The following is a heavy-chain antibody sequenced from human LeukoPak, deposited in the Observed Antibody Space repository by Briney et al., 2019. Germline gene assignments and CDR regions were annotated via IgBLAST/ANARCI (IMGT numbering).Heavy chain of an antibody. V-gene: IGHV4-31*03. CDR3: ARTYDFWSGYYLHEPDYYGMDV. J-gene: IGHJ6*02. CDR1: GGSISSGGYY. Sequence: SETLSLTCTVSGGSISSGGYYWSWIRQHPGKGLEWIGYIYYSGSTYYNPSLKSRVTISVDTSKNQFSLKLSSVTAADTAVYYCARTYDFWSGYYLHEPDYYGMDVWGQGTTVTVSS. D-gene: IGHD3-3*01. CDR2: IYYSGST.